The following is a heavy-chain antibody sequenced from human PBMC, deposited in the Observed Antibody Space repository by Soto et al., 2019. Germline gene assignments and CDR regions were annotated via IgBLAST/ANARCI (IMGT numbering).Heavy chain of an antibody. CDR2: ISSSTNYI. Sequence: PXGALRLSSEDSGFTFTRYSMNWVRQAPGKGLEWVSSISSSTNYIYYGDSMKGRFTISRDNAKNSLYLEMTSLRAEDTAVYYCARESDDLTRNFDYWGQRSLVT. V-gene: IGHV3-21*06. D-gene: IGHD1-1*01. J-gene: IGHJ4*02. CDR1: GFTFTRYS. CDR3: ARESDDLTRNFDY.